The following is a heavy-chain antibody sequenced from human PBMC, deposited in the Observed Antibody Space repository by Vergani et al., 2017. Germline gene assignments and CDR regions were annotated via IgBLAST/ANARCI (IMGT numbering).Heavy chain of an antibody. CDR3: AKEGVHYYDSSGYYDY. Sequence: DVQLVESGGGLVQPGRSLRLSCAASGFTFDDYAMHWVRQAPGKGLEWVSGISWNSGSIGYADSVKGRFTISRDNAKNSLYLQMNSLRAEDTALYYCAKEGVHYYDSSGYYDYWGQGTLVTVSS. CDR2: ISWNSGSI. CDR1: GFTFDDYA. J-gene: IGHJ4*02. D-gene: IGHD3-22*01. V-gene: IGHV3-9*01.